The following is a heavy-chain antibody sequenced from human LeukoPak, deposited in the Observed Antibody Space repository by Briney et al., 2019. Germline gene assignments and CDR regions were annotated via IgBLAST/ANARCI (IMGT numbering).Heavy chain of an antibody. V-gene: IGHV4-4*07. CDR2: IHPSGST. CDR3: ARGRYSSSSPPRYFGY. D-gene: IGHD6-6*01. CDR1: GDSISSYY. J-gene: IGHJ4*02. Sequence: SETLSLTCTVSGDSISSYYWSWIRQPAGKGLEWIGRIHPSGSTNYNPSLKSRLTLSVDTSKNQFSLKLSSVTAADTAVYYCARGRYSSSSPPRYFGYWGQGTLVTVSS.